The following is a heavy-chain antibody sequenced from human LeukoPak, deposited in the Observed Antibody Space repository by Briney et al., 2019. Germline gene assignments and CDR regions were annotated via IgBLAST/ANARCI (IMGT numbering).Heavy chain of an antibody. CDR2: IYYSGST. Sequence: PSETLSLTCTVSGGSISSYYWSWIRQPPGKGLEWIGYIYYSGSTNYDPSLKSRVTISVDTSKNQFSLKLSSVTAADTAVYYCARGRRDGYNRNPEYFQHWGQGTLVSVSS. J-gene: IGHJ1*01. D-gene: IGHD5-24*01. CDR1: GGSISSYY. V-gene: IGHV4-59*01. CDR3: ARGRRDGYNRNPEYFQH.